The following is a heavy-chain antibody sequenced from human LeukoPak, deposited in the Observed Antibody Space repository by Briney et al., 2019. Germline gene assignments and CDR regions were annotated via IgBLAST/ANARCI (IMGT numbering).Heavy chain of an antibody. CDR1: GFTLNTHW. CDR2: IKQDGRDT. D-gene: IGHD6-13*01. J-gene: IGHJ4*02. V-gene: IGHV3-7*03. Sequence: PGGSLRLSCAASGFTLNTHWMSWVRQAPGKGLEWVANIKQDGRDTYYVDSVKGRFTISRDNAKNSLNLQMNSLRAEDTAMYYCANSEGYWGQGTLVTVSS. CDR3: ANSEGY.